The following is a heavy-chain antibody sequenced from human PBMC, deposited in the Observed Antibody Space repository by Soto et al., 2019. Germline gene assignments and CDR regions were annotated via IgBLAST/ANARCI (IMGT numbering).Heavy chain of an antibody. D-gene: IGHD2-2*01. V-gene: IGHV4-34*01. J-gene: IGHJ4*02. CDR2: INHSGST. Sequence: QVQLQQWGAGLLKPSETLSLTYAVYGGSFSGYYWSWIRQPPGKGLEWIGEINHSGSTNYNPSLKSRVTISVDTSKNQFSLKLSSVTAADTAVYYCARGGIVVVPAAIRRFDYWGQGTLVTVSS. CDR1: GGSFSGYY. CDR3: ARGGIVVVPAAIRRFDY.